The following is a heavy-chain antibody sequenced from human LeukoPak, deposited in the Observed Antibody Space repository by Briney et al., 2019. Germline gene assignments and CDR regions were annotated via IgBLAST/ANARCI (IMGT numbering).Heavy chain of an antibody. CDR3: ARTVRVWGSYRHPFDY. CDR1: GGSISSYY. Sequence: SETLSLTCTVSGGSISSYYWSWIRQPPGKGLEWIGYIYYSGSTNYNPSLKSRVTISVDTSKNQFSLKLSSVTAADTAVYYCARTVRVWGSYRHPFDYWGQGTLVTVSS. D-gene: IGHD3-16*02. J-gene: IGHJ4*02. CDR2: IYYSGST. V-gene: IGHV4-59*12.